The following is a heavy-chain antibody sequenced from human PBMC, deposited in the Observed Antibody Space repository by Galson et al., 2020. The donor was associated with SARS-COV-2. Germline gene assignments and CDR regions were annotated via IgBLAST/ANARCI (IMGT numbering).Heavy chain of an antibody. Sequence: SETLSLTCTVSGASINSGDYYWSWIRQHPEKGLEWIGYIYYSGSTYYNPSLKSRVTISIDTSNNQFSLRLSSVTAAYTALYYCARYESDMLAFGSWGQGTLVTVSS. CDR2: IYYSGST. CDR1: GASINSGDYY. J-gene: IGHJ4*02. D-gene: IGHD3-16*01. CDR3: ARYESDMLAFGS. V-gene: IGHV4-31*03.